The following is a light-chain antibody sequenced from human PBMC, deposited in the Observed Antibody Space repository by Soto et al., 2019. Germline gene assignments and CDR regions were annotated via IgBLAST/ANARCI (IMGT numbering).Light chain of an antibody. Sequence: QSVLAQPPSVSGAPGQRVTISCTGSSSNIGAGYGVHWYQQLPGTAPKLLIYGNSNRPSGVPDRFSGSKSGTSASLAITGLQAEDEADYHCQSHDSSLSGWVFGGGTKLTVL. V-gene: IGLV1-40*01. CDR3: QSHDSSLSGWV. J-gene: IGLJ3*02. CDR1: SSNIGAGYG. CDR2: GNS.